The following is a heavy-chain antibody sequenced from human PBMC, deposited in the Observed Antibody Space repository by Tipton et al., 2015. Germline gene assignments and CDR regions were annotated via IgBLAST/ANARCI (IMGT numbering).Heavy chain of an antibody. J-gene: IGHJ3*02. V-gene: IGHV4-4*07. Sequence: TLSLTCTVSGGSISPYYWMWIRQSAGKGLEWIGRIYTSGSTSYNPSLKSRVTISLDTSKSQFSLKLSSVTAADTAMYYCARITMSFAFDIWGQGTMVTVSS. CDR1: GGSISPYY. CDR2: IYTSGST. CDR3: ARITMSFAFDI.